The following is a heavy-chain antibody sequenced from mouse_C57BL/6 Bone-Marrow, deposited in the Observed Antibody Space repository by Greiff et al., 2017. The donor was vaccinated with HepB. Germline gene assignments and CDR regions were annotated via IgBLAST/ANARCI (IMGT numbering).Heavy chain of an antibody. Sequence: EVQLQQSGPELVKPGASVKISCKASGYTFTDYYMNWVKQSHGKSLEWIGDINPNNGGTSYNQKFKGKATLTVDKSSSTAYMELRSLTSEDSAVYYCARSGEDSSVLYAMDYWGQGTSVTVSS. D-gene: IGHD3-2*02. J-gene: IGHJ4*01. CDR1: GYTFTDYY. V-gene: IGHV1-26*01. CDR3: ARSGEDSSVLYAMDY. CDR2: INPNNGGT.